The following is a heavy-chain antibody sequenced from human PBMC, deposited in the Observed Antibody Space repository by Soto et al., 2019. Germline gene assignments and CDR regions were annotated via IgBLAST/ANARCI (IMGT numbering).Heavy chain of an antibody. CDR2: IYYSGST. J-gene: IGHJ4*02. V-gene: IGHV4-31*03. Sequence: QVQLQESGPGLVKPSQTLSLTCTVSGGSISSGGYYWIWIRQHPGKGLEWIGYIYYSGSTYYNPSLRIRVTISIDTSKNQLSLKLSSVTAADTAEYYCARGYCSGGSCYSGRWGQGTLVTVSS. D-gene: IGHD2-15*01. CDR3: ARGYCSGGSCYSGR. CDR1: GGSISSGGYY.